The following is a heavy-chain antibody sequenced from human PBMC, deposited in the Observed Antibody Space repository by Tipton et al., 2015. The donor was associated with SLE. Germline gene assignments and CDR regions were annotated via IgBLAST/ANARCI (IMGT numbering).Heavy chain of an antibody. CDR1: GGSISSTIYY. J-gene: IGHJ6*03. V-gene: IGHV4-61*05. Sequence: TLSLTCTVSGGSISSTIYYWGWIRQPPGRGLEWIGYIYYSGTTNYNPSLKSRITISVDTSKNQFSLKLSSVTAADTAVYYCARVPFYYYYYMDVWGKGTTVTVSS. CDR2: IYYSGTT. CDR3: ARVPFYYYYYMDV.